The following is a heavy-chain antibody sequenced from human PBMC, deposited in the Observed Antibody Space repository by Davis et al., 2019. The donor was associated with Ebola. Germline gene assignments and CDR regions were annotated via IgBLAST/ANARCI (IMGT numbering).Heavy chain of an antibody. D-gene: IGHD5-12*01. CDR2: IYHSGST. J-gene: IGHJ4*02. CDR3: ARGFAYSGLDY. V-gene: IGHV4-30-2*01. Sequence: MPSETLSLTCAVSGGSISSGGYSWSWIRQPPGKGLEWLGYIYHSGSTYYNPSLKSRVTISVDTSKNQFSLKLSSVTAADTAVYYCARGFAYSGLDYWGQGTLVTVSS. CDR1: GGSISSGGYS.